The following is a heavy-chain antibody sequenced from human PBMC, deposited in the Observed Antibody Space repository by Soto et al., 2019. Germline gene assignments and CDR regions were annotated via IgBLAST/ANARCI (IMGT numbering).Heavy chain of an antibody. J-gene: IGHJ4*02. CDR2: ISKSDYT. Sequence: GGSLRLSCTVSGFAFNNYGINWVRQAPGKGLEWVSSISKSDYTYYSDSVKGRFAIPRDNAKSSVSLQMNTLRVEDTAVYYCAREDSIIIPAVSDFWGQGXLVTVYS. D-gene: IGHD2-2*01. V-gene: IGHV3-21*01. CDR1: GFAFNNYG. CDR3: AREDSIIIPAVSDF.